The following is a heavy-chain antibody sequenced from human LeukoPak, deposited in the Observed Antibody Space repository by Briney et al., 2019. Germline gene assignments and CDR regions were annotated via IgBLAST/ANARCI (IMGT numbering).Heavy chain of an antibody. D-gene: IGHD6-13*01. V-gene: IGHV3-7*01. CDR1: GFTFSSYW. CDR3: AREGIAAAGTDYFDY. J-gene: IGHJ4*02. Sequence: GGSLRLSCAASGFTFSSYWMSWVRQAPGKGLEWVANIKQDGSEKYYVDSVKGRFTISRDNAKNSLYLQMNSLRAEDTAVYYCAREGIAAAGTDYFDYWGQGTLVTVSS. CDR2: IKQDGSEK.